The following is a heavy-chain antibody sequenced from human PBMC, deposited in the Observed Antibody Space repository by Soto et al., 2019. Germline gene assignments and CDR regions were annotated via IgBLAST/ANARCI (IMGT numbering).Heavy chain of an antibody. J-gene: IGHJ6*02. D-gene: IGHD6-6*01. CDR1: GGSISSCGYY. CDR2: IYYSGST. V-gene: IGHV4-31*03. Sequence: SETLSLTCTVSGGSISSCGYYWSWIRQHPGKGLEWIGYIYYSGSTYYNPSLKSRVTISVDTSKNQFSLKLSSVTAADTAVYYCARDLYVRQLVLSHYYYGMDVWGQGTTVTVSS. CDR3: ARDLYVRQLVLSHYYYGMDV.